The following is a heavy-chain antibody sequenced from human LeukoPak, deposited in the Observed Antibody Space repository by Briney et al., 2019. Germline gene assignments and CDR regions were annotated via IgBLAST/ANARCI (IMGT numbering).Heavy chain of an antibody. J-gene: IGHJ6*02. CDR3: VRWNSRGYQNYYYYGLDV. Sequence: GGSLRLSCAASGFTFRSYAMHWVRQAAGKGLDWVAVISSDGNNKYYADSVKGRFTISRDSSKNTLFLQMNSLRAEDTAVYYCVRWNSRGYQNYYYYGLDVWGQGTTVTVSS. V-gene: IGHV3-30*04. CDR1: GFTFRSYA. D-gene: IGHD3-22*01. CDR2: ISSDGNNK.